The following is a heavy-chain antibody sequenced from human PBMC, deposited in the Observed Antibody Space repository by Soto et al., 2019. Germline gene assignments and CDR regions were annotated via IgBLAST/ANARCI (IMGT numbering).Heavy chain of an antibody. CDR1: GFTFSSYW. J-gene: IGHJ1*01. Sequence: PGGSLRLSCAASGFTFSSYWMSWVRQAPGKGLEWVANIKQDGSEKYYVDSVKGRFTISRDNAKNSLYLQMNSLRAEDTAVYYCARVMYYYDSSGPTPSEYFQHWGQGTLVTVSS. CDR2: IKQDGSEK. V-gene: IGHV3-7*01. CDR3: ARVMYYYDSSGPTPSEYFQH. D-gene: IGHD3-22*01.